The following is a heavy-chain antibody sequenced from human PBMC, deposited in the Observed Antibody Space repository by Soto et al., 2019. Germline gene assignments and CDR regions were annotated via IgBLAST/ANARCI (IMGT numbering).Heavy chain of an antibody. V-gene: IGHV3-23*01. CDR3: AKDLSSLGWLALGAPFDS. Sequence: EVNRLESGGDVVQPGGSLRLSCAASGFTFSSYAMNWVRQAPGMGLEWVSSVSANGRITYYADSVKGRFTVSRDKSKNALFLQLDSLRVEDTAIYYCAKDLSSLGWLALGAPFDSWGPGTLVTVSS. CDR1: GFTFSSYA. D-gene: IGHD3-22*01. J-gene: IGHJ4*02. CDR2: VSANGRIT.